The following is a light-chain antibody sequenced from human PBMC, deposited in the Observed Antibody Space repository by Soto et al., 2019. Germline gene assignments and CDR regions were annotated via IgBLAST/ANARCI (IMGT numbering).Light chain of an antibody. CDR3: CSYAGSYTYV. V-gene: IGLV2-14*03. J-gene: IGLJ1*01. CDR2: DVS. CDR1: SSDVGAFNY. Sequence: QSVLTQPASVSGSPGQAITISCSGTSSDVGAFNYVSWYQQHPGKAPKLMIYDVSNRPSGVSNRFSGSKSGNTASLTISGLRAEDEADYYCCSYAGSYTYVFGTGTKVTVL.